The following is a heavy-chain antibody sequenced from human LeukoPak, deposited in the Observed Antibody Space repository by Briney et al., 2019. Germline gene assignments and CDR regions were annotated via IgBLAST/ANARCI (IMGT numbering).Heavy chain of an antibody. Sequence: PGGSLRLSCAASGFTFDDYAMHWVRQAPGKGLEWVSGISWNSGSIGYADSVKGRFTISRDNAKNSLYLQMNSLRAEDTAVYYCARDEDGDYSYWGQGTLVTVSS. CDR2: ISWNSGSI. V-gene: IGHV3-9*01. CDR3: ARDEDGDYSY. CDR1: GFTFDDYA. J-gene: IGHJ4*02. D-gene: IGHD4-17*01.